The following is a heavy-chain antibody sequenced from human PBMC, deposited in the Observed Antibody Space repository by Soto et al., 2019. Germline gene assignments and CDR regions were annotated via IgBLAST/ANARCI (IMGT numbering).Heavy chain of an antibody. J-gene: IGHJ5*02. D-gene: IGHD3-22*01. Sequence: GPSVKVSCKASGGTFSSYAISWVRQAPGQGLGWMGGIIPIFGTANYAQKFQGRVTITADESTSTAYMELSSLRSEDTAVYYCAAYDSSGYYYPLGFDPWGQGTLVTVSS. V-gene: IGHV1-69*13. CDR2: IIPIFGTA. CDR3: AAYDSSGYYYPLGFDP. CDR1: GGTFSSYA.